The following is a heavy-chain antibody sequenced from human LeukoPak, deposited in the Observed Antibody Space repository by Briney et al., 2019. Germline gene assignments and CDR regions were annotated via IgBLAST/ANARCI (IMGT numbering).Heavy chain of an antibody. CDR3: ARHSFYYYGSGSYSH. CDR2: INHSGST. Sequence: SETLSLTCAVYGGSFSGYYWSWIRQPPGKGLEWIGEINHSGSTNYNPALKSRVTISVDTCKNQFSLKLSSVTAADTAVYYCARHSFYYYGSGSYSHWGQGTLVTVSS. V-gene: IGHV4-34*01. D-gene: IGHD3-10*01. J-gene: IGHJ4*02. CDR1: GGSFSGYY.